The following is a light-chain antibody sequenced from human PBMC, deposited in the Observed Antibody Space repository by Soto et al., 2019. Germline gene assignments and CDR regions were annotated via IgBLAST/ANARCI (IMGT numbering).Light chain of an antibody. CDR3: ASYTSSNTWV. J-gene: IGLJ3*02. V-gene: IGLV2-14*01. CDR1: SSDVGAYNY. Sequence: QSALTQPASVSGSPGQSITISCTGTSSDVGAYNYVSWFQQHPGTAPKLMIHDVSNRPSGVSNRFSGSKSGNAASLTISGLQAEDEADYYCASYTSSNTWVFGGGTQLTVL. CDR2: DVS.